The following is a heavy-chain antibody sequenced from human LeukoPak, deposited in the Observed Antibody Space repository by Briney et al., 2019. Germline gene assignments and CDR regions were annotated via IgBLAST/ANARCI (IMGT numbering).Heavy chain of an antibody. Sequence: SETLSLTCNVSGGSISSGDYYWSWIRQPPGKGLEWIGYIYYSGSTYYNPSLKSRVTISVDTSKNQFSLKLSSVTAADTAVYYCAKYPGYPTRWFEPWGQGTLVTVSS. CDR3: AKYPGYPTRWFEP. CDR1: GGSISSGDYY. D-gene: IGHD6-13*01. CDR2: IYYSGST. V-gene: IGHV4-30-4*08. J-gene: IGHJ5*02.